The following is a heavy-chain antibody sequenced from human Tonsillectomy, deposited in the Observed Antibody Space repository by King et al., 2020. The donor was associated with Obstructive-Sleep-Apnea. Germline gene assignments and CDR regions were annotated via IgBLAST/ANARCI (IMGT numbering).Heavy chain of an antibody. J-gene: IGHJ4*02. Sequence: VQLVESGGGLVQPGGSLRLSCAASGFTFSSYAMRWVRQAPGKGLEWVSGISGSGGSTYYADSVKGRFTISRDNSKNTLYLQMNSLRPEDTAVYYCAIALRGPTVLGVPSMIDCWGQGTLVTVSS. D-gene: IGHD3-10*01. CDR2: ISGSGGST. CDR3: AIALRGPTVLGVPSMIDC. CDR1: GFTFSSYA. V-gene: IGHV3-23*04.